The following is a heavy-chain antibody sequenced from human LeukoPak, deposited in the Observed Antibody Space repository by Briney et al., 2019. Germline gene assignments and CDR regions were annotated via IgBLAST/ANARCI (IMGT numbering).Heavy chain of an antibody. V-gene: IGHV1-46*01. Sequence: ASVKVSCKASGYTFTGYYMHWVRQAPGQGLEWMGIINPSGGSTSYAQKFQGRVTMTRDTSTSTVYMELSSLRSEDTAVYYCARDMAGDTALLDAFDIWGQGQWSPSLQ. D-gene: IGHD5-18*01. J-gene: IGHJ3*02. CDR1: GYTFTGYY. CDR3: ARDMAGDTALLDAFDI. CDR2: INPSGGST.